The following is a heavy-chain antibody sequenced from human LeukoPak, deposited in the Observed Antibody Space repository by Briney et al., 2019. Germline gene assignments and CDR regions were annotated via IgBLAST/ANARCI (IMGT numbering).Heavy chain of an antibody. J-gene: IGHJ6*02. CDR2: MNPNSGNT. CDR1: GYTFTSYD. V-gene: IGHV1-8*01. Sequence: ASVKVSCKASGYTFTSYDINWVRQATGQGLEWMGWMNPNSGNTGYAQKFQGRVTMTRNTSISTAYMELSSLRSEDTAVYYCAILGEQWPRPYYYYGRDVWGQGTTVTVSS. D-gene: IGHD6-19*01. CDR3: AILGEQWPRPYYYYGRDV.